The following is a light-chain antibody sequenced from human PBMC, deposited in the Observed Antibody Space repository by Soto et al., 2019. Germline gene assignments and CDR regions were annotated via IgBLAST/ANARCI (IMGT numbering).Light chain of an antibody. Sequence: IQLTQSTSSLSASVGDRVTITCRASQGISSYLAWYQQKPGKAPKLLIYAASTLQSGVPSRFSGSGSGTDFTLTISSLQPEDFATYYCQQLNSYPRTFGGGTKVDIK. V-gene: IGKV1-9*01. CDR3: QQLNSYPRT. CDR1: QGISSY. CDR2: AAS. J-gene: IGKJ4*01.